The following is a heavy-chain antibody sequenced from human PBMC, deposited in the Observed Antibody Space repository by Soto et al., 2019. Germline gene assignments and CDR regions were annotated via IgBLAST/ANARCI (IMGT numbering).Heavy chain of an antibody. D-gene: IGHD2-2*01. CDR1: GGSISSYY. CDR3: ARGIVLVPAAAVNWFDP. J-gene: IGHJ5*02. CDR2: IYYSGST. V-gene: IGHV4-59*01. Sequence: PSETLSLTCTVSGGSISSYYWSWIRQPPGKGLEWIGYIYYSGSTNYNPSLKSRVTISVDTSKNQFSLKLSSVTAADTAVYYCARGIVLVPAAAVNWFDPWGQGTLVTVSS.